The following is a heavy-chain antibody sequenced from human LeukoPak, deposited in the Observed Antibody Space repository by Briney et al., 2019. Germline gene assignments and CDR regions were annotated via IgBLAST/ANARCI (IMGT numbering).Heavy chain of an antibody. CDR3: ARDAHYDFWSGYFVAQKDAFDI. CDR1: GGSISSSSYY. CDR2: IYYSGST. J-gene: IGHJ3*02. Sequence: SETLSLTCTVSGGSISSSSYYWSWIRQPPGKGLEWIGSIYYSGSTYYNTSINSRVTISVDTSENQFSLKLSSVTAADTAVYYCARDAHYDFWSGYFVAQKDAFDIWGQGTMVTVSS. D-gene: IGHD3-3*01. V-gene: IGHV4-39*07.